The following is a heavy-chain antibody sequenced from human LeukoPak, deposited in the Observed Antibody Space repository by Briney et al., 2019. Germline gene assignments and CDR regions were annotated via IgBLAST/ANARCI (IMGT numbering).Heavy chain of an antibody. CDR2: IGTAGDT. D-gene: IGHD1-26*01. V-gene: IGHV3-13*01. CDR1: GFTFSSYD. CDR3: ARGGSRRRYHWFDP. Sequence: PGGSLRLSCAASGFTFSSYDMHWVRQATGKGLEWVSAIGTAGDTYYPGSVKGRFTISRENAKNSLYLQMNSLRAGDTAVYYCARGGSRRRYHWFDPWGQGTLVTVSS. J-gene: IGHJ5*02.